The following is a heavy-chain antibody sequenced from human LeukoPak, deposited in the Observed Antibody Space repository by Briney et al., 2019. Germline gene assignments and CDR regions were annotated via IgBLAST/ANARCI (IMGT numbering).Heavy chain of an antibody. J-gene: IGHJ5*02. CDR2: ISYDGSNK. CDR3: AKDERYFDP. Sequence: GGSLRLSCAASGFTFSSYAMHWVRQAPGKGLEWVAVISYDGSNKYYADSVKGRFTISRDNSKNTLYLQMNSLRAEDTAVYYCAKDERYFDPWGQGTLVTVSS. D-gene: IGHD3-9*01. V-gene: IGHV3-30*04. CDR1: GFTFSSYA.